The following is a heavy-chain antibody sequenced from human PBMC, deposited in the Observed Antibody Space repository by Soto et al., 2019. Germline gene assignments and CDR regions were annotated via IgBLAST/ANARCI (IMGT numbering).Heavy chain of an antibody. Sequence: QVQLVESGGGVVQPGRSLGLSCAASGFPFSTFAMHWVRQSPGKGLEWVAVISYDGSKRYYADSLKGRISISRDNSKSMLFLQLNSLRVDDTAVYYCVKDGPGLGGTRHWFGYWGQGTLVTVSS. D-gene: IGHD3-16*01. V-gene: IGHV3-30*18. CDR2: ISYDGSKR. CDR1: GFPFSTFA. J-gene: IGHJ4*02. CDR3: VKDGPGLGGTRHWFGY.